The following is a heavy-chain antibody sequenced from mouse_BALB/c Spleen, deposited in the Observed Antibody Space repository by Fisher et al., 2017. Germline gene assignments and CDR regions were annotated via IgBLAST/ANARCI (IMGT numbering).Heavy chain of an antibody. J-gene: IGHJ4*01. D-gene: IGHD1-1*01. V-gene: IGHV5-12-2*01. CDR3: ARHRGSSLGYAMDY. Sequence: RFTISRDNAKNTLYLQMSSLKSEDTAMYYCARHRGSSLGYAMDYWGQGTSVTVSS.